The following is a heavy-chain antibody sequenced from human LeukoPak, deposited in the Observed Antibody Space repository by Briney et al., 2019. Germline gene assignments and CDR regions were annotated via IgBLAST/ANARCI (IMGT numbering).Heavy chain of an antibody. Sequence: GGSLRLSCAASGFTFSDYYISWIRQAPGKGLEWVSDISPSGDIISYADSVKGRFIISRDYAKESLHLQMNSLRVEDSAVYYCAREAVAGTFDYWGQGTQVTVSS. CDR3: AREAVAGTFDY. J-gene: IGHJ4*02. V-gene: IGHV3-11*01. CDR1: GFTFSDYY. CDR2: ISPSGDII. D-gene: IGHD6-19*01.